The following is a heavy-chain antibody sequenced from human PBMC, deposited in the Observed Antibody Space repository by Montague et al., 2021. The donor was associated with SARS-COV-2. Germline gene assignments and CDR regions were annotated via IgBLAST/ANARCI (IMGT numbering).Heavy chain of an antibody. CDR2: INQSGST. CDR3: ARYRRRFAEIYDTYYDYGLNV. Sequence: SETLSLTCAVYGGSFSVHYWTWIRQPPGKGLEWIGQINQSGSTKYNPSLKSRVTISIDTSKNQFSLKMTSMTAADTGVYYCARYRRRFAEIYDTYYDYGLNVWGQGTTGTVFS. D-gene: IGHD3-10*01. J-gene: IGHJ6*02. V-gene: IGHV4-34*01. CDR1: GGSFSVHY.